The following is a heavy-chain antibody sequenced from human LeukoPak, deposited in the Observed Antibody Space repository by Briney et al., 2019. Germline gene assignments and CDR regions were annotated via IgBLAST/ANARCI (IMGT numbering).Heavy chain of an antibody. V-gene: IGHV1-24*01. D-gene: IGHD6-13*01. CDR1: GYTLTELS. J-gene: IGHJ5*02. CDR3: ATGRGIAAAGRGGDWFDP. Sequence: GASVKVSCKVSGYTLTELSRHWVRQAPGKGLEWMGGFDPEDGETIYAQKFQSKVTMTEDTSTDTAYMELSSLRSEDTAVYYCATGRGIAAAGRGGDWFDPWGQETLVTVPS. CDR2: FDPEDGET.